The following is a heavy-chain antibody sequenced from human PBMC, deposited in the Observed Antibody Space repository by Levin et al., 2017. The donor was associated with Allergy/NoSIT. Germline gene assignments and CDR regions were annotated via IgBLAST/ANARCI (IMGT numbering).Heavy chain of an antibody. V-gene: IGHV4-39*01. Sequence: HSQTLSLTCTVSGGSISSSSYYWGWIRQPPGKGLEWIGSIYYSGSTYYNPSLKSRVTISVDTSKNQFSLKLSSVTAADTAVYYCAGGYSGYDSAPVVDYWGQGTLVTVSS. J-gene: IGHJ4*02. CDR2: IYYSGST. CDR3: AGGYSGYDSAPVVDY. CDR1: GGSISSSSYY. D-gene: IGHD5-12*01.